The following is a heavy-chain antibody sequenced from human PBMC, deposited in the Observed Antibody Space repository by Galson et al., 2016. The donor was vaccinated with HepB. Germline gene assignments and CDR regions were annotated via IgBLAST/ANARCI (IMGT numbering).Heavy chain of an antibody. CDR2: IYYSGTT. J-gene: IGHJ4*02. D-gene: IGHD4-11*01. CDR3: ARAGLLTKASFDC. CDR1: GVSISSYY. V-gene: IGHV4-59*08. Sequence: ETLSLTCTVSGVSISSYYWSWIRQSPGKAPEWIGYIYYSGTTNSNPSLEGRVTISAGMPTDLLSLKLTSLTAADTAVYYCARAGLLTKASFDCWGQGTLVAVSS.